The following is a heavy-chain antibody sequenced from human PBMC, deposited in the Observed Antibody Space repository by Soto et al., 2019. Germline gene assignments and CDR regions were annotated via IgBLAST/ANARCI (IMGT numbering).Heavy chain of an antibody. J-gene: IGHJ3*02. Sequence: QVQLVESGGGVVQPGRSLRLSCAASGFTFSSYGMHWVRQAPGKGLEWVAVIWYDGSNKYYADSVKGRFTISRDNSKNTLYLQMNSLRAEDTAVYYCARDVIGVAAPTIDIWGQGTMVTVSS. V-gene: IGHV3-33*01. D-gene: IGHD2-15*01. CDR2: IWYDGSNK. CDR3: ARDVIGVAAPTIDI. CDR1: GFTFSSYG.